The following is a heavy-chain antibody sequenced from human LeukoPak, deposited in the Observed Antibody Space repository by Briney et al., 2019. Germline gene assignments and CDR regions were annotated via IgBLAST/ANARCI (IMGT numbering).Heavy chain of an antibody. J-gene: IGHJ2*01. CDR3: ARAYYYEAYWYFDL. CDR1: GGSFSGYY. Sequence: SETLSLTCAVYGGSFSGYYWSWIRQPPWKGLEWIGEINHSGSTNYNPSLKSRVTISVDTSKNQFSLKLTSVTAADTAVYYCARAYYYEAYWYFDLWGRGTLVTVSS. D-gene: IGHD3-22*01. V-gene: IGHV4-34*01. CDR2: INHSGST.